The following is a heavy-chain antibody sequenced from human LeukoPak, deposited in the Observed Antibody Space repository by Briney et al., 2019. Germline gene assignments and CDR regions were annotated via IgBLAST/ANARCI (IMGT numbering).Heavy chain of an antibody. CDR1: GYTFTSYD. CDR3: ARLCGGDCYSELTDY. CDR2: MNPNSGNT. J-gene: IGHJ4*02. D-gene: IGHD2-21*02. V-gene: IGHV1-8*01. Sequence: ASVRVSCKASGYTFTSYDINWVRQATGQGLEWMGWMNPNSGNTGYAQEFQGRVTMTRNTSISTAYMELSSLRSEDTAVYYCARLCGGDCYSELTDYWGQGTLVTVSS.